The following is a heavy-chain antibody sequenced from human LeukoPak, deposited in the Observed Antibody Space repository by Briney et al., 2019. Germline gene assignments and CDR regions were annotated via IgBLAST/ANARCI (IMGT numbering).Heavy chain of an antibody. Sequence: ASVKVSCKASGYTFTSYGISWVRQAPGQGLEWMGWISAYNGNTNYAQKLQGRVTMTTDTSTSTAYMELRSLRSDDTAVYYCARDWGDCSSTSCYNRMYNWNYFDAFDIWGQGTMVTVSS. CDR1: GYTFTSYG. CDR3: ARDWGDCSSTSCYNRMYNWNYFDAFDI. CDR2: ISAYNGNT. V-gene: IGHV1-18*01. D-gene: IGHD2-2*02. J-gene: IGHJ3*02.